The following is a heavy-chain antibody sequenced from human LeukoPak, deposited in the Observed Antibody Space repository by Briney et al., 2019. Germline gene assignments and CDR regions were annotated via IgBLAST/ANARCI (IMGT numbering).Heavy chain of an antibody. CDR3: ARGRYGDYVDFDY. Sequence: GGSLRLSCTVSGFTVSSNSMSWVRQAPGKGLEWVSFIYSDNTHYSDSVKGRFTISRDNSKNTLYLQMNGLRAEDTAVYYCARGRYGDYVDFDYWGQGTLVTVSS. CDR2: IYSDNT. J-gene: IGHJ4*02. V-gene: IGHV3-53*01. D-gene: IGHD4-17*01. CDR1: GFTVSSNS.